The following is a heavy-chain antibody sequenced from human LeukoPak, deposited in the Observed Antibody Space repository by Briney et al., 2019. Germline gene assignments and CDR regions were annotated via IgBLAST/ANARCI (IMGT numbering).Heavy chain of an antibody. CDR2: MNPNSGNT. V-gene: IGHV1-8*01. CDR3: ARGHTKYYDILTGYRYYYYYGMDV. J-gene: IGHJ6*02. D-gene: IGHD3-9*01. Sequence: ASVKVSCKASGYTFTSYDINWVRQATGQGLEWMGWMNPNSGNTGYAQKFQGRVTMTRNTSISTAYMELSSLRSEDTAVYYCARGHTKYYDILTGYRYYYYYGMDVWGQGTTVTVSS. CDR1: GYTFTSYD.